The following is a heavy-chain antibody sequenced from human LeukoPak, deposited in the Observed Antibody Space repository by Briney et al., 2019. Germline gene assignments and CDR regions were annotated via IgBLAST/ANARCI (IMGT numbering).Heavy chain of an antibody. CDR1: GYRFSNYG. CDR3: ARVGSPDSENSGWKLFFDY. CDR2: ISAYKGNT. D-gene: IGHD6-19*01. V-gene: IGHV1-18*01. J-gene: IGHJ4*02. Sequence: ASVKLSCEASGYRFSNYGITWIRQPPGHGLECMGWISAYKGNTNYAQNFHGRLTMTTDTSTNTAYMELRSLRSDDTAVYYCARVGSPDSENSGWKLFFDYWGQGTLVTVSS.